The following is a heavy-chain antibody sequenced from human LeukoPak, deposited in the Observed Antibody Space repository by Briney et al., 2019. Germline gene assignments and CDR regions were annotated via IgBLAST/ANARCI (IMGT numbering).Heavy chain of an antibody. CDR2: IDPTGGST. J-gene: IGHJ4*02. V-gene: IGHV1-46*01. CDR3: ARTAARRFDY. D-gene: IGHD6-6*01. Sequence: ASVKVSCKASGYTFPSYFMHRVRQALGQGLEWMGIIDPTGGSTTYAQKFQGRVTMTRDTSTSTVYMELSSLRSDDTAVYYCARTAARRFDYWGQGTLVTVSS. CDR1: GYTFPSYF.